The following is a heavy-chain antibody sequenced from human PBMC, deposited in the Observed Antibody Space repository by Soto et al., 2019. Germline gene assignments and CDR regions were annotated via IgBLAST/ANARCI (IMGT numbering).Heavy chain of an antibody. CDR1: GFTFSDYV. CDR2: ISGGGSST. Sequence: GGSLRLSCTASGFTFSDYVMSWVRQAPGRGLEWVSAISGGGSSTFYADSVKGRFVISRDNSKNTIHLQLDSLRAEDTAVYYCARDEAKDSGYVGPLDYWGQGTLVTVSS. J-gene: IGHJ4*02. CDR3: ARDEAKDSGYVGPLDY. V-gene: IGHV3-23*01. D-gene: IGHD5-12*01.